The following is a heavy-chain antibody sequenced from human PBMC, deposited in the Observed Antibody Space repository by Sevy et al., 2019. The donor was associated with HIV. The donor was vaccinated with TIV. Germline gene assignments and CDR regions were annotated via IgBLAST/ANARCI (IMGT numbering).Heavy chain of an antibody. Sequence: GGSLRLSCVASGFTFSDHYMEWVRQAPGKGLEWVGRTRKKADGYTTEYAAAVKGRFTISRDDSKNSLYVQMNSLKTEDTAGYYCATHAGIAAAGRVFDYWGQGTLVTVSS. CDR2: TRKKADGYTT. CDR1: GFTFSDHY. D-gene: IGHD6-13*01. CDR3: ATHAGIAAAGRVFDY. V-gene: IGHV3-72*01. J-gene: IGHJ4*02.